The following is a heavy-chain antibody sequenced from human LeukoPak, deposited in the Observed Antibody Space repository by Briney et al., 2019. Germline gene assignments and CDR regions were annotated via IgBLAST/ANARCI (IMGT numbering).Heavy chain of an antibody. J-gene: IGHJ4*02. CDR1: GFTFSSYG. CDR2: ISYDGSNK. CDR3: ARVNVCPRCHFDY. V-gene: IGHV3-30*03. Sequence: GGSLRLSCAASGFTFSSYGMHWVRQAPGKGLEWVAVISYDGSNKYYADSVKGRFTISRDNAKNTLYLQMNSLRAEDTAVYYCARVNVCPRCHFDYWGQGTLVTVSS. D-gene: IGHD3-16*01.